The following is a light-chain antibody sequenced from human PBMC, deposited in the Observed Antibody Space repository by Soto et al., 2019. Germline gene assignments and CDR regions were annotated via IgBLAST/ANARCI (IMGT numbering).Light chain of an antibody. V-gene: IGKV1-39*01. CDR1: QSIGRF. J-gene: IGKJ5*01. CDR2: VAS. Sequence: DIQMTQSPSSLSASVGDRVTITCRASQSIGRFLNWHQQKPGKAPKLLIYVASSLQSGVPSRFSGSGSETDFNLTISSLQPEDFATYFCQQSYSAPRITFGQGTRLEIK. CDR3: QQSYSAPRIT.